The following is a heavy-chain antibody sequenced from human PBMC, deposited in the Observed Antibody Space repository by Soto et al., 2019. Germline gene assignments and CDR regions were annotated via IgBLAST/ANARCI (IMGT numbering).Heavy chain of an antibody. CDR2: IYSGGST. CDR3: ARDLYDSSGYFDY. CDR1: GFTVSSNY. V-gene: IGHV3-53*01. D-gene: IGHD3-22*01. J-gene: IGHJ4*02. Sequence: VQLVESGGGLIQPGGSLRLSCAASGFTVSSNYMSWVRQAPGKGLEWVSVIYSGGSTYYADSVKGRFTISRDNSKNTLYLQTNSLRAEDTAVYYCARDLYDSSGYFDYWGQGTLVTVSS.